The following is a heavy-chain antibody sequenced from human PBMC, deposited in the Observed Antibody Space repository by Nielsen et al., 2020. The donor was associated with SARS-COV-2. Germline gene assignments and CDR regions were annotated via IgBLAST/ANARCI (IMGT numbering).Heavy chain of an antibody. D-gene: IGHD1-26*01. CDR3: ARGEGGANDY. Sequence: LRLSCTVSGGSISSGGYYWSWIHQHPGKGLEWIGYIYYSGSTYYNPSLKSRVTISVDTSKNQFSLKLSSVTAADTAVYYCARGEGGANDYWGQGTLVTVSS. CDR2: IYYSGST. CDR1: GGSISSGGYY. J-gene: IGHJ4*02. V-gene: IGHV4-31*03.